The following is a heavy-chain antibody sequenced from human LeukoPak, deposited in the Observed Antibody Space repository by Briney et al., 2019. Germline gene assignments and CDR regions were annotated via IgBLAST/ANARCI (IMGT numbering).Heavy chain of an antibody. D-gene: IGHD1-7*01. V-gene: IGHV4-59*08. CDR2: IYYSGST. J-gene: IGHJ4*02. Sequence: SETLSLTCSVSGRSISTYYWSCIRQPPGRGLEWIGYIYYSGSTNYNPSLKSRVTISVDTSKNQFSLKLSSVTAADTAVYYCAILNLNYERHLDYRGQGTLVTVSS. CDR3: AILNLNYERHLDY. CDR1: GRSISTYY.